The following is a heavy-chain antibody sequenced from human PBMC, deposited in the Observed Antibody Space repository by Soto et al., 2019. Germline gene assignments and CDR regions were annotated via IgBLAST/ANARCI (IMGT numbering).Heavy chain of an antibody. CDR1: GGTFSSYA. CDR3: VTYGVKGFLQQRVGYYYYMDV. Sequence: SVKVSCKASGGTFSSYAISWVRQAPGQGLERMGGIIPIFGTANYAQKFQGRVTITADESTSTAYMELSSLRSEDTAVYYCVTYGVKGFLQQRVGYYYYMDVWGKGTTVTVSS. V-gene: IGHV1-69*13. J-gene: IGHJ6*03. D-gene: IGHD6-13*01. CDR2: IIPIFGTA.